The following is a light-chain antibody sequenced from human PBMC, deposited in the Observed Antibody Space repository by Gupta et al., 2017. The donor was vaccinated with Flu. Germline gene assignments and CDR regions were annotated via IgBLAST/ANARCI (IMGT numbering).Light chain of an antibody. CDR3: MQNTYWPPYT. V-gene: IGKV2-30*02. CDR2: EVS. CDR1: QSLVHSDGNTY. J-gene: IGKJ2*01. Sequence: DVVVTQSPLSLPVTLGQPASISCRSSQSLVHSDGNTYLNWFQQRPGQSPRRLIYEVSKRDSGVPDRFSGSGSGTDFTLKISRVEAEDVGVYYCMQNTYWPPYTLGQGTKLEIK.